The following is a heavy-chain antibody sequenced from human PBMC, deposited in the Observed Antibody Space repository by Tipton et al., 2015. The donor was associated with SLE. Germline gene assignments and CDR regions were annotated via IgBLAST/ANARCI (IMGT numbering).Heavy chain of an antibody. J-gene: IGHJ4*02. Sequence: SLRLSCAASGFIFSSYAMHWVRQAPGKGPEWVAVISYDGSNKYYADSVKGRFTISRDNSKNTLYLQMNSLIAEDTAVYYCASALLVSLDYWGQGTLVTVSS. CDR2: ISYDGSNK. V-gene: IGHV3-30*04. CDR3: ASALLVSLDY. D-gene: IGHD3-3*01. CDR1: GFIFSSYA.